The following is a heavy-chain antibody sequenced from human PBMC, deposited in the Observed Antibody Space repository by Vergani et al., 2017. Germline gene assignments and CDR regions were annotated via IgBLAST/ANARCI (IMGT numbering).Heavy chain of an antibody. Sequence: QVQLVQSGAEVKKPGASVKVSCKASGYTFTGYYMHWVRQAPGQGLEWMGWINPNSGGTNYEQKFQGRVTMTRDTSISTAYMELSRLRTDDTAVYDCARVLQLERRGDYYYMDVWGKGTTVTVSS. CDR3: ARVLQLERRGDYYYMDV. J-gene: IGHJ6*03. D-gene: IGHD1-1*01. V-gene: IGHV1-2*02. CDR2: INPNSGGT. CDR1: GYTFTGYY.